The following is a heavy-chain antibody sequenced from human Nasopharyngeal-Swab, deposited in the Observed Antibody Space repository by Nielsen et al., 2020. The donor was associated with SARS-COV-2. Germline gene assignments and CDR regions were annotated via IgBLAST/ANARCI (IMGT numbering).Heavy chain of an antibody. V-gene: IGHV3-74*01. CDR3: AKANSGGRCYTS. CDR2: IKTDGSTT. J-gene: IGHJ5*02. D-gene: IGHD2-15*01. CDR1: GFTFSSYW. Sequence: GESLKISCAASGFTFSSYWMHWVRQAPGKGLVWVSRIKTDGSTTTYADSVKGRFTTSRDNAKNTLYLQLNSLRAEDTAVYYCAKANSGGRCYTSWGQGTLVTVSS.